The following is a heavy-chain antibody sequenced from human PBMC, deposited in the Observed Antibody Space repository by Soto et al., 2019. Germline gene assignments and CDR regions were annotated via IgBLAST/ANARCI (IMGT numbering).Heavy chain of an antibody. CDR2: ISYDGSNK. Sequence: GGSLRLSCAASGVTFSSYGMHWVRQAPGKGLKWVAVISYDGSNKYYADSVKGRFTISRDNSKNTLYLQMNSLRAEDTAVYYCAKDTSQQLEWFDPWGQGTLVTVSS. CDR1: GVTFSSYG. CDR3: AKDTSQQLEWFDP. J-gene: IGHJ5*02. V-gene: IGHV3-30*18. D-gene: IGHD6-13*01.